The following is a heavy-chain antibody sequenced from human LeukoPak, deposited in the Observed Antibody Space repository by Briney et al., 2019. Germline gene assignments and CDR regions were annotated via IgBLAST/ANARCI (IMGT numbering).Heavy chain of an antibody. V-gene: IGHV3-15*01. CDR3: AKMPGLVVPAARDYFDY. J-gene: IGHJ4*02. Sequence: GGSLRLSCAASGFTFSNAWMSWVRQAPGKGLEWVGRIKSKIDGGTTDYGAPVKGRFTISRDDSKNTLYLQMNSLRAEDTAVYYCAKMPGLVVPAARDYFDYWGQGTLVTVSS. CDR1: GFTFSNAW. CDR2: IKSKIDGGTT. D-gene: IGHD2-2*01.